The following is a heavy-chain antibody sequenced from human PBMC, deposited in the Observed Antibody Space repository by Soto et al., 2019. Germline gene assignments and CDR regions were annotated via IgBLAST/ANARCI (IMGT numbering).Heavy chain of an antibody. CDR2: ISSDISTV. D-gene: IGHD2-15*01. J-gene: IGHJ4*02. Sequence: GGSLRLSCAASGFTFIYSGMHWVRQAPGKGLEWVSVISSDISTVYYADSVKGRFTISRDNAKNSLYLQMSSLRDEDTAVYYCARPRYCSGGTCFSDYWGRGTLVTVSS. CDR1: GFTFIYSG. V-gene: IGHV3-48*02. CDR3: ARPRYCSGGTCFSDY.